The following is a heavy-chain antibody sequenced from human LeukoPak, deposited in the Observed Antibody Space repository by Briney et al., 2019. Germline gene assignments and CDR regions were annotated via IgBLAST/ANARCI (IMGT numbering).Heavy chain of an antibody. CDR2: IHSRGRT. CDR3: AKNGAYSFAY. CDR1: GDSISSSQW. V-gene: IGHV4-4*02. J-gene: IGHJ4*02. Sequence: PSGTLSLTCAVSGDSISSSQWWWSWVRQPPGKGLEWIGEIHSRGRTNSNPSLKSRITISRDESKNQLSLNLNSLTAADTAVYYCAKNGAYSFAYWGLGILVAVSS. D-gene: IGHD2-8*01.